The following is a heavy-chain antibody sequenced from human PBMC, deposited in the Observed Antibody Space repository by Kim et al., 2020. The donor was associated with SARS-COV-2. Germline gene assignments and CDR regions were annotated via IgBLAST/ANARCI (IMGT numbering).Heavy chain of an antibody. Sequence: SETLSLTCAVYGGSFSGYYWSWIRQPPGKGLEWIGEINHSGSTNYNPSLKSRVTISVDASKNQFSLKLSSVTAADTAVYYCARGLRGYSNWFDPWGQGTLVTVSS. CDR1: GGSFSGYY. CDR3: ARGLRGYSNWFDP. D-gene: IGHD3-22*01. CDR2: INHSGST. J-gene: IGHJ5*02. V-gene: IGHV4-34*01.